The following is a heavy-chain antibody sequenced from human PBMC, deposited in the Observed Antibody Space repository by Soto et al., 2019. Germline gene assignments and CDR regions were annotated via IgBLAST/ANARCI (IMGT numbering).Heavy chain of an antibody. V-gene: IGHV3-64*01. CDR2: ISSNGVGT. CDR1: GFTLSGYA. J-gene: IGHJ6*03. D-gene: IGHD6-6*01. Sequence: EVQLAESGGGLAQPGGSLRLSCAASGFTLSGYAMDWVRQAPGKGLEYVSGISSNGVGTYYANTVQGRFTIVRDNSKNTVYLQMGSLRPEDMAVYYCARRARPDFYYMDVWGKGTTVTVSS. CDR3: ARRARPDFYYMDV.